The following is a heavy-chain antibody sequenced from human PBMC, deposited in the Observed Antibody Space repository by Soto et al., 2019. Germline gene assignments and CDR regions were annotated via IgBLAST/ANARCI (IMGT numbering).Heavy chain of an antibody. CDR1: GFNFKNYG. CDR3: AKDMDLFIGVATAETGSFDF. J-gene: IGHJ4*02. V-gene: IGHV3-23*01. CDR2: ISGSGSET. D-gene: IGHD5-18*01. Sequence: GGSLRLSCATSGFNFKNYGMSWVRLAPGQGLEWVSAISGSGSETYYADSVKGRFTITRDNSKETLFLQMNSLRAEDTAIYYCAKDMDLFIGVATAETGSFDFWGQGTLVTVSS.